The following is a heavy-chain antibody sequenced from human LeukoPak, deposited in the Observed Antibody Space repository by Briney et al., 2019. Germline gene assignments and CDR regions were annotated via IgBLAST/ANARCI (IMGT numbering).Heavy chain of an antibody. D-gene: IGHD6-19*01. CDR1: GFTFSSYS. V-gene: IGHV3-21*01. J-gene: IGHJ4*02. Sequence: GRSLRLSCAASGFTFSSYSMNWVRQAPGKGLEWVSSISSSSSYIYYADSVKGRFTISRDNATNSLYLQMSSLRAEDTAVYYCARDWAVIGSGWYYWGQGTLVTVSS. CDR3: ARDWAVIGSGWYY. CDR2: ISSSSSYI.